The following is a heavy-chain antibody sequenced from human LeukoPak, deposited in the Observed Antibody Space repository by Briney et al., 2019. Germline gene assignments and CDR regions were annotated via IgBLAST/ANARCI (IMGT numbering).Heavy chain of an antibody. CDR3: ARDTGRGFDAFDI. CDR1: GGSISSYY. Sequence: SETLSLTCTVSGGSISSYYWSWIRQPPGKGLEWIGYIYYSGSTNYNPSLKSRVTISVDTSKNQFSLKLSSVTAADTAVYYCARDTGRGFDAFDIWGQGTMVTVSS. V-gene: IGHV4-59*12. D-gene: IGHD1-1*01. CDR2: IYYSGST. J-gene: IGHJ3*02.